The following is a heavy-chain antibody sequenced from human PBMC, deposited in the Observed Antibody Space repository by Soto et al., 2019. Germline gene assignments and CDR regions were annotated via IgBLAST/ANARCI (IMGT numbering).Heavy chain of an antibody. D-gene: IGHD6-13*01. CDR1: GGTFSSYA. CDR2: IIPIFGTA. J-gene: IGHJ3*02. CDR3: ASPRESSSQENAFDI. Sequence: QVQLVQSGAEVKKPGSSVKVSCKASGGTFSSYAISWVRQPPGQGLDGMGGIIPIFGTANYAQKFQGRVTITADKSTSTAYMELSSLRSEDTAVYYCASPRESSSQENAFDIWGQGTMVTVSS. V-gene: IGHV1-69*06.